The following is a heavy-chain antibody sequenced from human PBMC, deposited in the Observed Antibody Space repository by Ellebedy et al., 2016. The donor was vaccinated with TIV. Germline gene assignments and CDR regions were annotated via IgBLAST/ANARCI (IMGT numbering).Heavy chain of an antibody. D-gene: IGHD3-10*01. Sequence: GESLKISCAASGFTFSSYAMSWVRQAPGKGLEWVSAISGSGGSTYYADSVKGRFTISRNNSKNTLYLQMNSLRAEDTAVYYCASPFMADAFDIWGQGTMVTVSS. CDR2: ISGSGGST. CDR1: GFTFSSYA. J-gene: IGHJ3*02. CDR3: ASPFMADAFDI. V-gene: IGHV3-23*01.